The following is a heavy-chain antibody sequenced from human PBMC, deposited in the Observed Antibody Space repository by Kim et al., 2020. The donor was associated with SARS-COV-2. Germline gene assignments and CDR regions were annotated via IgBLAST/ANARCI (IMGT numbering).Heavy chain of an antibody. J-gene: IGHJ6*02. Sequence: TGRFTTSRTNDKNTLYLQMNSLRAEDTAVYYCARDRWLVPQRDYYGMDVWGQGTTVTVSS. V-gene: IGHV3-53*01. D-gene: IGHD6-19*01. CDR3: ARDRWLVPQRDYYGMDV.